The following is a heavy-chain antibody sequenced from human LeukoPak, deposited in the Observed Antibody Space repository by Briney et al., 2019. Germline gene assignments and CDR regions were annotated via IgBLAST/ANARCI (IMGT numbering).Heavy chain of an antibody. D-gene: IGHD1-1*01. CDR3: ARDRRESTKPNDAFDI. Sequence: PSETLSLTCSVSGVFINSYYWSWIRQPPGKGLEWIGYMYYSGSTHYNPSLGSRVTISIDTSKKQLSLKLTSVTAADKAVYYRARDRRESTKPNDAFDIWGQGTMVTVSS. J-gene: IGHJ3*02. CDR2: MYYSGST. CDR1: GVFINSYY. V-gene: IGHV4-59*01.